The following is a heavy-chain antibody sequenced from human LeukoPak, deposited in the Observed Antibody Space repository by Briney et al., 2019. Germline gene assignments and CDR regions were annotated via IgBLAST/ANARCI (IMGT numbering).Heavy chain of an antibody. CDR3: ASQTSIAVAEDAFDI. CDR2: INHSGST. J-gene: IGHJ3*02. D-gene: IGHD6-19*01. Sequence: PSETLPLTCAVYGGSFSGYYWSWIRQPPGKGLEWIGEINHSGSTNYNPSLKSRVTISVDTSKNQFSLKLSSVTAADTAVYYCASQTSIAVAEDAFDIWGQGTMVTVSS. V-gene: IGHV4-34*01. CDR1: GGSFSGYY.